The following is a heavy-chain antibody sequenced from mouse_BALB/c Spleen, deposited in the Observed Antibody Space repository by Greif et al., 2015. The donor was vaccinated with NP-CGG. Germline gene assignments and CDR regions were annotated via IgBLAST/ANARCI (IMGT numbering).Heavy chain of an antibody. Sequence: EVQLQQSGAELVKPGASVKLSCTASGFNIKDTYMHWVKQRPEQGLEWIGRIDPANGNTKYDPKFQGKATITADTSSNTAYLQLIRLTSEDTAVYYCASPSYYYGSSSHWYFDVWGAGTTVTVSS. V-gene: IGHV14-3*02. D-gene: IGHD1-1*01. CDR1: GFNIKDTY. CDR2: IDPANGNT. CDR3: ASPSYYYGSSSHWYFDV. J-gene: IGHJ1*01.